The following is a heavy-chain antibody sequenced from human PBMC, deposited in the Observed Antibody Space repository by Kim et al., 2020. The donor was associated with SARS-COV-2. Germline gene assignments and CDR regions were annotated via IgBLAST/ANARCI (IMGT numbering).Heavy chain of an antibody. J-gene: IGHJ4*02. CDR3: ASRIVGPNPFDY. D-gene: IGHD1-26*01. Sequence: GGFLRLSCSASGFTFSSYDMAWVRQAPGKGLEWVSIITGSGGITFYVDSVKGRFTISRDNSKNTLYLQMNSLRAEDTAVYFCASRIVGPNPFDYWGQGTLVTVSS. V-gene: IGHV3-23*01. CDR2: ITGSGGIT. CDR1: GFTFSSYD.